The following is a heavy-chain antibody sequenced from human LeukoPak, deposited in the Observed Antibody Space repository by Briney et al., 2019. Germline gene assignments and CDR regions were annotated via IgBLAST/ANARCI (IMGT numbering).Heavy chain of an antibody. Sequence: GGSLRLSCAASGFTFSSYDMSWVRQAPGKGLEWVSVISGSGGSTYYADSVKGRYTISRDNSKNTLYLQMNSLRAEDTAVYYCAKDRWGGPYWGQGTLVTVSS. D-gene: IGHD3-16*01. V-gene: IGHV3-23*01. CDR2: ISGSGGST. CDR3: AKDRWGGPY. CDR1: GFTFSSYD. J-gene: IGHJ4*02.